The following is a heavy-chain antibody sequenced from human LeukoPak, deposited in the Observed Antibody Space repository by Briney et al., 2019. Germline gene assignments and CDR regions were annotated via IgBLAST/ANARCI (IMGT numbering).Heavy chain of an antibody. D-gene: IGHD1-26*01. CDR2: ISSSGSTI. J-gene: IGHJ4*02. CDR3: ARDRSGSYYRDY. V-gene: IGHV3-11*04. Sequence: GGSLRLPCAASGFTLSDYYMSWIRQAPGKGLEWVSYISSSGSTIYYADSVKGRFTISRDNAKNSLYLQMNSLRAEDTAVYYCARDRSGSYYRDYWGQGTLVTVSS. CDR1: GFTLSDYY.